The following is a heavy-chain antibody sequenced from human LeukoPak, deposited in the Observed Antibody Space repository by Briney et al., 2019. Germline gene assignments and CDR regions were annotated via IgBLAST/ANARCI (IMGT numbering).Heavy chain of an antibody. Sequence: SETLSLTCAVYGGFFSGYYWGWIRQPPGKGLEWIGEINHSGSTNYNPSLKSRVTISVDTSKNQFSLKLSSVTAADTAVYYCCGSSWYNFDYWGQGTLVTVSS. D-gene: IGHD6-13*01. CDR2: INHSGST. CDR1: GGFFSGYY. J-gene: IGHJ4*02. V-gene: IGHV4-34*01. CDR3: CGSSWYNFDY.